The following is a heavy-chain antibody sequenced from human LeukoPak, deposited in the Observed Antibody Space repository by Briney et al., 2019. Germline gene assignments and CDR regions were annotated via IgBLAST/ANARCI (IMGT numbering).Heavy chain of an antibody. V-gene: IGHV1-2*02. J-gene: IGHJ4*02. CDR1: GYTFSGYY. CDR3: ATQRGSYLWGTDFDY. D-gene: IGHD3-16*01. Sequence: ASVKVSCKASGYTFSGYYMHWVRQAPGHGLEWMGWINPNSGGTNYAQKFQGRVTMTRDTSISTAYMELSRLRSDDTAVYYCATQRGSYLWGTDFDYWGQGTLVTVSS. CDR2: INPNSGGT.